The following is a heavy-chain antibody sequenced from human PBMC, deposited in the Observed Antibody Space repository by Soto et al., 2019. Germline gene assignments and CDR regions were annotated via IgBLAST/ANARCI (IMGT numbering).Heavy chain of an antibody. J-gene: IGHJ5*02. Sequence: LGESLKISCKGSGYSFTSYWIGWVRQMPGKGLEWMGIIYPGDSDTRYSPSFQGQVTISADKSISTAYLQWSSLKASDTAMYYCARQALMTTVTINWFDPWGQGTLVTVSS. D-gene: IGHD4-4*01. CDR3: ARQALMTTVTINWFDP. CDR1: GYSFTSYW. CDR2: IYPGDSDT. V-gene: IGHV5-51*01.